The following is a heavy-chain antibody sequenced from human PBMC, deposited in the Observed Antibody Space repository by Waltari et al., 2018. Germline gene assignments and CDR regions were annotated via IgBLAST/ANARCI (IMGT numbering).Heavy chain of an antibody. D-gene: IGHD7-27*01. CDR2: ISSSTTYI. V-gene: IGHV3-21*01. Sequence: EVQLVESGGGLVKPGGSLRLSCGASGFSFSSYSMNWVRQAPGKGLWGVSSISSSTTYIHYADSVKGRFTISRDNAKNALYLQMNSLRVEDTAVYYCVSGGWGFYFDYWGQGTVVTVSS. CDR1: GFSFSSYS. CDR3: VSGGWGFYFDY. J-gene: IGHJ4*02.